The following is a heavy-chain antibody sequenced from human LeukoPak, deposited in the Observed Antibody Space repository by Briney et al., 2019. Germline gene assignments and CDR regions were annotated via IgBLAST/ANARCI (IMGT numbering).Heavy chain of an antibody. CDR3: ARDYGDYGGSFDY. V-gene: IGHV1-18*01. CDR2: ISAYNGNT. CDR1: GYTFTSYG. J-gene: IGHJ4*02. Sequence: ASVKVSCKASGYTFTSYGISWVRQAPGQGLEWMGWISAYNGNTNYAQKLQGRVTMTRDTSISTAYMELSRLRSDDTAVYYCARDYGDYGGSFDYWGQGTLVTVSS. D-gene: IGHD4-17*01.